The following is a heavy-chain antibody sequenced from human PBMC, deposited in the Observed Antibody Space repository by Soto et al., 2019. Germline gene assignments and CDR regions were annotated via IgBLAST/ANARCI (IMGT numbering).Heavy chain of an antibody. CDR2: ISGSGGST. CDR1: GFTFSSYA. CDR3: AKPRGRITMRASAIDY. D-gene: IGHD3-22*01. Sequence: GGSLRLSCVASGFTFSSYAMSWVRQAPGKGLEWVSAISGSGGSTYYADSVKGRFTISRDNSKNTLYLQMNSLRAEDTDVYYCAKPRGRITMRASAIDYWGQGTLVTVSS. V-gene: IGHV3-23*01. J-gene: IGHJ4*02.